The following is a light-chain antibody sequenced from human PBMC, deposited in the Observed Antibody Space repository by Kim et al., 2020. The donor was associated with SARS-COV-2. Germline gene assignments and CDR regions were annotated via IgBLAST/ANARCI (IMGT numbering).Light chain of an antibody. CDR2: DVT. V-gene: IGLV2-8*01. CDR1: SRDIASYDY. Sequence: GQSGPISCTGVSRDIASYDYVSWYQQYPGKAPKLIIYDVTKRPSGVPDRFSGSKSANTASLTVSGLQAEDEADYYCSSYAGSNNGVFGGGTQLTVL. CDR3: SSYAGSNNGV. J-gene: IGLJ2*01.